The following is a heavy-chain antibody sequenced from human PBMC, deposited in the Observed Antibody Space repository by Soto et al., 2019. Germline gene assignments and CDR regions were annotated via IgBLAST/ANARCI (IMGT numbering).Heavy chain of an antibody. Sequence: GGSLRLSCAASGFTFSSYGMHWVRQAPGKGLEWVGFIRSKAYRATSDYAASVKGRFTIPRDDSKSIAYLQMNSLETEDTALYYCARTAVQAMFGVDNCWGQGTLVTVSS. CDR2: IRSKAYRATS. J-gene: IGHJ4*02. V-gene: IGHV3-49*04. D-gene: IGHD3-3*02. CDR1: GFTFSSYG. CDR3: ARTAVQAMFGVDNC.